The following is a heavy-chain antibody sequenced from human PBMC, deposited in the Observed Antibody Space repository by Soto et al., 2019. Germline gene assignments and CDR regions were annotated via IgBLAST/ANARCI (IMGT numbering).Heavy chain of an antibody. V-gene: IGHV1-18*01. CDR1: GYTFTSYG. Sequence: ASVKVSCKASGYTFTSYGISWVRQAPGQGLEWMGWISAYNGNTNYAQKLQGRVTMTTDTSTSTAYMELRSLRSDDTAVYYCARDWSIAAAGTAEYFQHRGQGTLVTVSS. D-gene: IGHD6-13*01. CDR2: ISAYNGNT. CDR3: ARDWSIAAAGTAEYFQH. J-gene: IGHJ1*01.